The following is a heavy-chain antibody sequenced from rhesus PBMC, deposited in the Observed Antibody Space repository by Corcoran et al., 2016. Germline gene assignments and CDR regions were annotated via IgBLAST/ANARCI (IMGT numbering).Heavy chain of an antibody. V-gene: IGHV4-127*01. J-gene: IGHJ4*01. CDR1: GYSISSGYG. D-gene: IGHD2-21*01. CDR3: ARDEAEYCTGSGCYFDY. CDR2: IYSSSGNP. Sequence: QVQLQESGPGLVKPSETLSLTCAVSGYSISSGYGWSWIRQPPGKGLDWIGSIYSSSGNPYYNPSLKSRFTISTDTSKNQFSLKLSSVTAADTAVYYCARDEAEYCTGSGCYFDYWGQGVLVTVSS.